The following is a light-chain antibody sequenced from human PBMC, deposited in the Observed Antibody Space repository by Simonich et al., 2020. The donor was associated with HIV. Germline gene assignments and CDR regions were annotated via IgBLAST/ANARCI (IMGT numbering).Light chain of an antibody. J-gene: IGKJ1*01. CDR3: HQYYSIPT. V-gene: IGKV4-1*01. Sequence: DIVMTQSPDSLAVSLGERATINCKSSKSVLYSSNNKNYLAWYQQKPGQPPKLLIYWASTRESGVPDRFSGSGSGTNFTLTISSLQAEDVAVYYCHQYYSIPTFGQGTKAEVK. CDR1: KSVLYSSNNKNY. CDR2: WAS.